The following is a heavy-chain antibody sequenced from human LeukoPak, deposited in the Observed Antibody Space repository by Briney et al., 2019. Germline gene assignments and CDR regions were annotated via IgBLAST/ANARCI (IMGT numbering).Heavy chain of an antibody. J-gene: IGHJ4*02. D-gene: IGHD1-26*01. V-gene: IGHV1-2*02. CDR3: AGELGDGSGSYWMFDY. Sequence: ASVKVSCKASGYTFTGYYMHWVRQAPGQGLEWMEWINPNSGGTNYAQKFQGRVTMTRDTSISTAYMELSRLRSDDTAVYYCAGELGDGSGSYWMFDYWGQGTLVTVSS. CDR1: GYTFTGYY. CDR2: INPNSGGT.